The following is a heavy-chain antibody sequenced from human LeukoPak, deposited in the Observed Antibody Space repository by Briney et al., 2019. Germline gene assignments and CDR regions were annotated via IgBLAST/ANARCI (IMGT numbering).Heavy chain of an antibody. Sequence: ASVKVSCKASGYTFTGYYMHSVRQAPGQGLEWMGWINPNSGGTNYAQRFQGRVTMTRDTSISTAYMELSRLRSDDTAVYYCARSRPGLHDAFDIWGQGTMVTVSS. CDR2: INPNSGGT. J-gene: IGHJ3*02. CDR1: GYTFTGYY. CDR3: ARSRPGLHDAFDI. V-gene: IGHV1-2*02. D-gene: IGHD1-14*01.